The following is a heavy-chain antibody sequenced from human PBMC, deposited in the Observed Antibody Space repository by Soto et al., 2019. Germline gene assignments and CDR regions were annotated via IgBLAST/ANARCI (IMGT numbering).Heavy chain of an antibody. CDR1: GFTFSSYG. D-gene: IGHD2-2*03. CDR2: ISYDGSNK. J-gene: IGHJ4*02. Sequence: QVQLVESGGGVVQPGRSLRLSCAASGFTFSSYGMHWVRQAPGKGLEWVAVISYDGSNKYYADSVKGRFTISRDNSKNTLYLQMNSLRAEDTAVYYCAKDRIVDIVLVPAAMPGGYWGQGTLVTVSS. V-gene: IGHV3-30*18. CDR3: AKDRIVDIVLVPAAMPGGY.